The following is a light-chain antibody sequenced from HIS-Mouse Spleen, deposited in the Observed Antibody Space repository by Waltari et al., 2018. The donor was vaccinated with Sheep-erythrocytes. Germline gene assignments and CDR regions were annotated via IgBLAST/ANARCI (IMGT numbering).Light chain of an antibody. V-gene: IGKV2-28*01. CDR2: LGS. CDR1: KSLLHSNGYNY. J-gene: IGKJ1*01. Sequence: DIVMTQSPLSLPVTPGEPASISCRSRKSLLHSNGYNYLDWYLQKPGQSPQLLIYLGSNRASGVPDRFSGSGSGTDFTLKISRVEAEDVGVYYCMQALQTPRTFGQGTKVEIK. CDR3: MQALQTPRT.